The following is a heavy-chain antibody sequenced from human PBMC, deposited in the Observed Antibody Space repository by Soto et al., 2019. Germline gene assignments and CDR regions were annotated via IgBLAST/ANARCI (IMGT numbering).Heavy chain of an antibody. CDR2: IIPILGIA. Sequence: SVKVSCKASGGTFSSYTIIWVRQAPGQGLEWMGRIIPILGIANYAQKFQGRVTITADKSTSTAYMELSSLRSEDTAVYYCARDPPGVATISDDYWGQGTLVTVSS. D-gene: IGHD5-12*01. V-gene: IGHV1-69*04. CDR1: GGTFSSYT. J-gene: IGHJ4*02. CDR3: ARDPPGVATISDDY.